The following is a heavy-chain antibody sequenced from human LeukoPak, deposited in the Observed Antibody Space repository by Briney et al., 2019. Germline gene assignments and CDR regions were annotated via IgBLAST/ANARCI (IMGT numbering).Heavy chain of an antibody. V-gene: IGHV4-59*08. CDR3: ARLLRGSYFFDY. D-gene: IGHD1-26*01. CDR2: IYYSGNT. J-gene: IGHJ4*02. Sequence: SETLSLTCAVYGGSFSGYYWSWIRQPPGKGLEWIGYIYYSGNTNYNPSLKSRVTISVDTSKNQFSLKLSSVTAADTAVYYCARLLRGSYFFDYWGQGTLVTVSS. CDR1: GGSFSGYY.